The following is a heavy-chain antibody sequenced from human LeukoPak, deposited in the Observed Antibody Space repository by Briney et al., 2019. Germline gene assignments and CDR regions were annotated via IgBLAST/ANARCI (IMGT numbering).Heavy chain of an antibody. D-gene: IGHD3-22*01. V-gene: IGHV3-21*01. J-gene: IGHJ4*02. CDR3: ARVLTLDSGYAY. CDR1: GFTFSSYS. Sequence: GGSLRLSCAASGFTFSSYSMNWVRQAPGKGLEWVSSISSSSSYIYYADSVKGRFTISRDNAKNSLYLQMNSLRAEDTAVYYCARVLTLDSGYAYWGQGTLVTVSS. CDR2: ISSSSSYI.